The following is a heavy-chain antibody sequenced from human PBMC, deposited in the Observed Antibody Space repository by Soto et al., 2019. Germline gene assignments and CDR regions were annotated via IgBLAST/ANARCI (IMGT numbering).Heavy chain of an antibody. V-gene: IGHV1-46*01. J-gene: IGHJ4*02. CDR1: GYTFTSYY. CDR2: INPSGGST. Sequence: QVQLVQSGAEVKKPGASVKVSCKASGYTFTSYYMHWVRQAPGQGLEWMGIINPSGGSTSYAQKFQGRVTMTRATSTSTVYVELSSLRSEDTAVYYCARGSPWGKDGYIFKLYYFDYWGQGTLVTVSS. CDR3: ARGSPWGKDGYIFKLYYFDY. D-gene: IGHD3-16*01.